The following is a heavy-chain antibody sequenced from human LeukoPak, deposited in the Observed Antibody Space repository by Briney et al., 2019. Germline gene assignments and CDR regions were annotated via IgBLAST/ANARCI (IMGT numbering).Heavy chain of an antibody. Sequence: PSETLSLTCTVSGGSISSYYWSWIRQPPGKGLEWIGYIYYSGGTNYNPSLKSRVTISVDTSKNQFSLKLSSVTAADTAVYYCARESPRVYYFDYWGQGTLVTVSS. CDR1: GGSISSYY. J-gene: IGHJ4*02. D-gene: IGHD3-3*01. V-gene: IGHV4-59*01. CDR2: IYYSGGT. CDR3: ARESPRVYYFDY.